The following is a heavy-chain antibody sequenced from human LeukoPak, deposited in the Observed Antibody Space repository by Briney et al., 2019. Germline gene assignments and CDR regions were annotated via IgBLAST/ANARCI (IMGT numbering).Heavy chain of an antibody. CDR1: GFTFSSYA. D-gene: IGHD3-22*01. Sequence: PGGSLRLSCAASGFTFSSYAMHWVRQAPGKGLEWVAVISYDGSNKYYADSVKGRFTISRDNSKNTLYLQMNSLRAEDTAVYYCARDPRIVVVQRGAFDIWGQGTMVTVSS. V-gene: IGHV3-30*04. CDR3: ARDPRIVVVQRGAFDI. J-gene: IGHJ3*02. CDR2: ISYDGSNK.